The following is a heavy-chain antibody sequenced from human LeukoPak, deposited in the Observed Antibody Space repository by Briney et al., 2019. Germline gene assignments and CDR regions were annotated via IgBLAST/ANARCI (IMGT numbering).Heavy chain of an antibody. CDR1: GFTFSSYW. V-gene: IGHV3-7*01. CDR2: IKQDGSEK. J-gene: IGHJ4*02. D-gene: IGHD3-10*01. Sequence: PGGSLRLSCAASGFTFSSYWMSWVRQAPGKGLEWVANIKQDGSEKYYVGSVKGRFTISRDNAKNSLYLQMNSLRAEDTAVYYCARDGHGSGTVGTAYFDYWGQGTLVTVSS. CDR3: ARDGHGSGTVGTAYFDY.